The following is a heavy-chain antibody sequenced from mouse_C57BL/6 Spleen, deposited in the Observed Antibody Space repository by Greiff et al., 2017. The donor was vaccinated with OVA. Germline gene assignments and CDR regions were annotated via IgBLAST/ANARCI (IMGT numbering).Heavy chain of an antibody. CDR2: ISSGGSYT. CDR1: GFTFSSYG. V-gene: IGHV5-6*01. Sequence: EVKVVESGGDLVKPGGSLKLSCAASGFTFSSYGMSWVRQTPDKRLEWVATISSGGSYTYYPDSVKGRFTISRDNAKNTLYLQMSSLKSEDTAMYYCARPQLGREGYYFDYWGQGTTLTVSS. J-gene: IGHJ2*01. D-gene: IGHD4-1*02. CDR3: ARPQLGREGYYFDY.